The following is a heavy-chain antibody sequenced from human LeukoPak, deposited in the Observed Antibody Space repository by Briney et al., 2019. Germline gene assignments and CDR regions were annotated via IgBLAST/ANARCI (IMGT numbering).Heavy chain of an antibody. V-gene: IGHV3-7*01. D-gene: IGHD5-18*01. CDR3: ARDKSKGSSSGSLFDY. CDR1: GLTFSTYY. CDR2: IKQDGSDK. Sequence: GGSLRLSCAASGLTFSTYYMSWVRQAPGKGLEWVANIKQDGSDKFYADSVKGRFTISRDNAKNSPYLQMDSLRAEDTAVYYCARDKSKGSSSGSLFDYWGQGTLVTVSS. J-gene: IGHJ4*02.